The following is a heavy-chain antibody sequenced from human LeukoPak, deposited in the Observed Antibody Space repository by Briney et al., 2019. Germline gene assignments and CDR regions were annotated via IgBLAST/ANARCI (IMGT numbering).Heavy chain of an antibody. CDR3: ARGYDIDV. J-gene: IGHJ6*02. CDR1: GGSISNYY. CDR2: IYYTGTT. V-gene: IGHV4-59*01. Sequence: PSETLSLTCTVSGGSISNYYWSWIRQPPGKALEWIGYIYYTGTTKYNTSLKSLATISLDTSKNQFSLKLTSVTAADTALFFCARGYDIDVWGQGTTVTVSS.